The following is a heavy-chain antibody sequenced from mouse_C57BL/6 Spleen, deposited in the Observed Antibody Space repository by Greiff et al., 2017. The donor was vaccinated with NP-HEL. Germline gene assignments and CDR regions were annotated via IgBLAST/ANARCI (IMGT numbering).Heavy chain of an antibody. Sequence: VQLQQPGAELVRPGSSVKLSCKASGYTFTSYWMDWVKQRPGQGLEWIGNIYPSDSETHYNQKFKDKATLTVDKSSSTAYMQLSSLTSEDSAVYYCARVGLLQLDYWGQGTSVTVSS. J-gene: IGHJ4*01. V-gene: IGHV1-61*01. CDR1: GYTFTSYW. D-gene: IGHD2-3*01. CDR2: IYPSDSET. CDR3: ARVGLLQLDY.